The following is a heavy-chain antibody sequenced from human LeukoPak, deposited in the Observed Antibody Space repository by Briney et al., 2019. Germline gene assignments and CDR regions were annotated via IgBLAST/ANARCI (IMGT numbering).Heavy chain of an antibody. J-gene: IGHJ6*03. CDR2: IKQDGSEK. V-gene: IGHV3-7*03. CDR1: GFTFSSYW. CDR3: AKSPRVDYYYYMDV. Sequence: PGGSLRLSCAASGFTFSSYWMSWVRQAPGKGLEWVASIKQDGSEKYYVDSVKGRFTISRDNSKNTLYLRMNSLRVDDTALYYCAKSPRVDYYYYMDVWGKGTTVTISS.